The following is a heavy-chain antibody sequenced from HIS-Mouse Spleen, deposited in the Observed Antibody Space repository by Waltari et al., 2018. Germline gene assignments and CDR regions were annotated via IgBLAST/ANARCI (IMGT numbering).Heavy chain of an antibody. V-gene: IGHV4-59*08. J-gene: IGHJ4*02. CDR1: GGSISSYY. Sequence: SGGSISSYYWSWIRQPPGKGLEWIGYIYYSGSTNYNPSLKSRVTISVDTSKNQFSLKLSSVTAADTAVYYCARRREEQLVFDYWGQGTLVTVSS. CDR2: IYYSGST. CDR3: ARRREEQLVFDY. D-gene: IGHD6-6*01.